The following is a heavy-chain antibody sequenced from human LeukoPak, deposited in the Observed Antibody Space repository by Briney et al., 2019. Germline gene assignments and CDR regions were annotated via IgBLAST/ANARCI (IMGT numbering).Heavy chain of an antibody. V-gene: IGHV3-11*04. D-gene: IGHD6-13*01. Sequence: GGSLRLSCAASGFTFSDYYMSWIRQAPGRGLEWVSYISSSSSTIYYADSVKGRFTISRDNAKNSLYLQMNSLRAEDTAVYYCARVLGYSSSWPFDYWGQGTLVTVSS. CDR3: ARVLGYSSSWPFDY. J-gene: IGHJ4*02. CDR2: ISSSSSTI. CDR1: GFTFSDYY.